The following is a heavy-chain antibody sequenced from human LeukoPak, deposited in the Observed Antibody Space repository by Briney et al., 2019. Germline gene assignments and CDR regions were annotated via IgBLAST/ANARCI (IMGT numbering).Heavy chain of an antibody. D-gene: IGHD6-13*01. J-gene: IGHJ3*02. CDR3: ARHKGRHSTIWYDGRGAFDI. CDR2: ITHSGST. CDR1: GGSFSDYY. V-gene: IGHV4-34*01. Sequence: SETLSLTCAVYGGSFSDYYWSWIRQSPGKGLAWIAEITHSGSTNYNPSLKSRVTISVDTSKNQFSLKLSSVTAADTAVYYCARHKGRHSTIWYDGRGAFDIRGQGTMVTVSS.